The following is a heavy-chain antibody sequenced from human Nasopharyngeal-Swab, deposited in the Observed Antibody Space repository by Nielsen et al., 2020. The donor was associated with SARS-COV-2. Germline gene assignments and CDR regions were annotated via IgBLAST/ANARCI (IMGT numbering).Heavy chain of an antibody. J-gene: IGHJ3*02. V-gene: IGHV3-53*01. CDR1: GFTVSSNY. Sequence: GESLKISCAASGFTVSSNYMSWVRQAPGKGLEWVSVIYSGGSTYYADSVKGRFTISRDNSKNTLYLQMNSLRAEDTAVYYCAKAMIVVAYDAFDIWGQGTMVTVSS. D-gene: IGHD3-22*01. CDR2: IYSGGST. CDR3: AKAMIVVAYDAFDI.